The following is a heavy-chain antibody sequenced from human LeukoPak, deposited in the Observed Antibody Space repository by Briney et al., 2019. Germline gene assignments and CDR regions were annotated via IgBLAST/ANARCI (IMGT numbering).Heavy chain of an antibody. Sequence: AGGSLRLSCAASGFTFSSYGMHWVRQAPGKGLEWVANIKQDGSEKYYVDSVKGRFTISRDNAKNSLYLQMNSLRAEDTAVYYCARAVPSTTFDYYYDSSGDAFDIWGQGTMVTVSS. V-gene: IGHV3-7*01. CDR1: GFTFSSYG. CDR2: IKQDGSEK. D-gene: IGHD3-22*01. J-gene: IGHJ3*02. CDR3: ARAVPSTTFDYYYDSSGDAFDI.